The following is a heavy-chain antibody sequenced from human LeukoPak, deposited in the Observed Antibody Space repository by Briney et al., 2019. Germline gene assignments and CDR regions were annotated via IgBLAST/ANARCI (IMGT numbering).Heavy chain of an antibody. CDR2: IWYDGSNK. J-gene: IGHJ4*02. V-gene: IGHV3-33*06. Sequence: GGSQRLSCAASGFTFSSYGMHWVRQAPGKGLEWVAVIWYDGSNKYYADSVKGRFTISRDNSKNTLYLQMNSLRAEDTAVYYCAKESGSYRYFDYWGQGTLVTVSS. CDR1: GFTFSSYG. D-gene: IGHD1-26*01. CDR3: AKESGSYRYFDY.